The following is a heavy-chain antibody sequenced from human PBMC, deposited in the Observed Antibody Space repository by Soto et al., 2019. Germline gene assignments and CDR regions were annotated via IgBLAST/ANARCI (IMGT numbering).Heavy chain of an antibody. CDR2: IIPIFGTI. CDR1: GGTFRTYA. CDR3: AKGAVAGTPTSYYYYGMDV. Sequence: QVQLLQSGAEVKKPGSSVRVSCEASGGTFRTYAISWVRQDPGQGLEWMGEIIPIFGTINYAQKFQGRLTITAAESPATVYMDLRSLRSDDTALYYCAKGAVAGTPTSYYYYGMDVWGQGTTVTVSS. V-gene: IGHV1-69*12. D-gene: IGHD6-19*01. J-gene: IGHJ6*02.